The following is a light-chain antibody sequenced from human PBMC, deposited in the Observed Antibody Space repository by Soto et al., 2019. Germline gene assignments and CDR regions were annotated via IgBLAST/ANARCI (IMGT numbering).Light chain of an antibody. CDR1: ISDIGFYNY. Sequence: SILTQAASVSGSPGQSITISCTGTISDIGFYNYVSWYQQHPGEAPKLIIYEVAKRPSGVSSRFSGSKYGNTASLTISGLQAEDEADYHCSSYTSTSPLYVFGTGTKVTVL. CDR2: EVA. CDR3: SSYTSTSPLYV. J-gene: IGLJ1*01. V-gene: IGLV2-14*01.